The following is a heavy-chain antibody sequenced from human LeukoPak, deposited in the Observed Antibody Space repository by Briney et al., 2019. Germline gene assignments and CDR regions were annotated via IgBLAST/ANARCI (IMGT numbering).Heavy chain of an antibody. Sequence: PSETLSLTCTVSGGSISSYYWSWIRQPPGKGLEWIGYIYYSGSTNYNPSLKSRVTISVDMSKNQFSLKLSSVTAADTAVYYCARDHLANLASRLFDPWGQGTLVTVSS. D-gene: IGHD3-3*01. V-gene: IGHV4-59*12. CDR3: ARDHLANLASRLFDP. J-gene: IGHJ5*02. CDR2: IYYSGST. CDR1: GGSISSYY.